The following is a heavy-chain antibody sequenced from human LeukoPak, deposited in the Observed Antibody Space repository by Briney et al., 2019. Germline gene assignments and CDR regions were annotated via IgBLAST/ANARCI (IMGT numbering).Heavy chain of an antibody. Sequence: SVKVSCKASGGTFSSYAISWVRQAPGQGLEWMGRIIPILGIANYAQKLQGRVTMTTDTSTSTAYMELRSLRSDDTAVYYCARSWSGYYSYYYYGMDVWGQGTTVTVSS. V-gene: IGHV1-69*04. CDR3: ARSWSGYYSYYYYGMDV. D-gene: IGHD3-3*01. CDR1: GGTFSSYA. CDR2: IIPILGIA. J-gene: IGHJ6*02.